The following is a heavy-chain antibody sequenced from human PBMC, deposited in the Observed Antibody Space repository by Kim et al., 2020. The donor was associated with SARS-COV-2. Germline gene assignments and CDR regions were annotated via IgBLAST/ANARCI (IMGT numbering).Heavy chain of an antibody. CDR1: GGSFSGYY. V-gene: IGHV4-34*01. CDR3: ARWVWRGWYAKNAFDI. Sequence: SETLSLTCAVYGGSFSGYYWSWIRQPPGKGLEWIGEINHSGSTNYNPSLKSRVTISVDTSKNQFSLKLSSVTAADTAVYYCARWVWRGWYAKNAFDIWGQGTMVTVSS. J-gene: IGHJ3*02. CDR2: INHSGST. D-gene: IGHD6-19*01.